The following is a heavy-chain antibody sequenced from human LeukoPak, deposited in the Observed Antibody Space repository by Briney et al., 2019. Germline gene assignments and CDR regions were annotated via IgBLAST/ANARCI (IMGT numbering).Heavy chain of an antibody. CDR1: GFTFSSYS. Sequence: GGSLRLSCAASGFTFSSYSMNWVRQAPGKGLEWVSYISSSSSTIYYADSVKGRFTISRDNAKNSLYLQMNSLRAEDTAVYYCATLLELRSVPGYPWGQGTLVTVSS. J-gene: IGHJ5*02. CDR3: ATLLELRSVPGYP. V-gene: IGHV3-48*01. CDR2: ISSSSSTI. D-gene: IGHD3-3*01.